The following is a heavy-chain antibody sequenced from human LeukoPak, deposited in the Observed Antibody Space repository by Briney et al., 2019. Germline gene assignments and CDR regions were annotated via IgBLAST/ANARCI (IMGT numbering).Heavy chain of an antibody. D-gene: IGHD4-17*01. CDR3: ARDDYGDYYLGY. CDR2: IYHSGST. CDR1: GGSISSSNW. J-gene: IGHJ4*02. Sequence: PSETLSLTCAVSGGSISSSNWWSWVRQPPGTGLEWIGEIYHSGSTNYNPSLKSRVTISVDKPKNQFSLKLSSVTAADTAVYYCARDDYGDYYLGYWGQGTLVTVSS. V-gene: IGHV4-4*02.